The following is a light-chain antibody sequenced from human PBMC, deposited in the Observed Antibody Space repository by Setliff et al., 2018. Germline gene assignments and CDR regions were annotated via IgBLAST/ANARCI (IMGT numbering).Light chain of an antibody. J-gene: IGLJ1*01. CDR2: DVT. CDR3: SSYADSNIFR. V-gene: IGLV2-8*01. Sequence: QSALTQPPSASGSPGQSVTISCTGTSNDVWGHNYVSWYQQHPGKAPQLIIYDVTKRPSGVPDRFSGSKSGNTASLTVSGLQAEDEAEYYCSSYADSNIFRFGSGTKV. CDR1: SNDVWGHNY.